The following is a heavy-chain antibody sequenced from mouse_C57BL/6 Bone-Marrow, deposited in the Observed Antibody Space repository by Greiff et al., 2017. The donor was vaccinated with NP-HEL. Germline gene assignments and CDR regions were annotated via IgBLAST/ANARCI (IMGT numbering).Heavy chain of an antibody. CDR1: GYTFTNYW. J-gene: IGHJ1*03. D-gene: IGHD2-2*01. CDR2: IYPGGGYT. Sequence: QVQLQQSGAELVRPGTSVKMSCKASGYTFTNYWIGWAKQRPGHGLEWIGDIYPGGGYTNYNEKFKGKATLTADKSSSTAYMQFSSLTSEDSAIYYCARGGSTMVTTWGYFDVWGTGTTVTVSS. CDR3: ARGGSTMVTTWGYFDV. V-gene: IGHV1-63*01.